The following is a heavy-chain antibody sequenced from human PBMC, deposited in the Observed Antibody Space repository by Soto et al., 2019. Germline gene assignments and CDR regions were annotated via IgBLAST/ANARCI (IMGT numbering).Heavy chain of an antibody. CDR2: IGDGGRFT. D-gene: IGHD1-26*01. CDR3: ARSGPTNYFDY. J-gene: IGHJ4*02. V-gene: IGHV3-23*01. Sequence: PGGSLRLSCAASGFIFSNYGMTWVRQAPGKGLEWVSTIGDGGRFTYVAESVKGRFSIARDDSRNIVFLQMTSLGAEDPAIYFCARSGPTNYFDYWGQGSLVTVSS. CDR1: GFIFSNYG.